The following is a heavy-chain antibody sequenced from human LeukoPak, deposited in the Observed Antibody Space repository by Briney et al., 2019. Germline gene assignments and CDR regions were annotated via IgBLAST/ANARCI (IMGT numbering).Heavy chain of an antibody. J-gene: IGHJ4*02. CDR3: ARVRGGN. CDR2: INEHGTT. CDR1: GFAFSDFW. V-gene: IGHV3-74*01. Sequence: GGSLRFSCAASGFAFSDFWMYWVRQAPGNGLVWISNINEHGTTAYADSVKGRFTISRDNAKNILYLQMNSLRAEDTAVYYCARVRGGNWGQGTLVTVSS. D-gene: IGHD3-16*01.